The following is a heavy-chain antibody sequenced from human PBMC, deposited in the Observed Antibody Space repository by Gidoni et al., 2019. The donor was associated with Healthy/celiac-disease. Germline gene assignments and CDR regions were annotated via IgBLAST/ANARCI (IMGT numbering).Heavy chain of an antibody. V-gene: IGHV4-34*01. Sequence: QVQLQQWGAGLLKPSETLSLTCAVYGGSFSGYYWSWIRQPPGKGLEWIGEINHSGSTNYNPSLKSRVTISVDTSKNQFSLKLSSVTAADTAVYYCARARSPRIYYGSGSYRGYFDLWGRGTLVTVSS. D-gene: IGHD3-10*01. CDR1: GGSFSGYY. CDR2: INHSGST. J-gene: IGHJ2*01. CDR3: ARARSPRIYYGSGSYRGYFDL.